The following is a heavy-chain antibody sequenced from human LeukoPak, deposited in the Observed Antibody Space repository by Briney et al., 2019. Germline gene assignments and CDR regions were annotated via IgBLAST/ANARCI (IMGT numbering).Heavy chain of an antibody. CDR2: MSYDGGNK. CDR3: ARDTYYYDSIDY. CDR1: GFTFSRYA. J-gene: IGHJ4*02. D-gene: IGHD3-22*01. Sequence: PGGSLRLSCAASGFTFSRYAMHWVRQAPGKGLEWVAMMSYDGGNKYYADSVKGRFTISRDNSRNTLYLQMNSLRAEDTAVYYCARDTYYYDSIDYWGQGTLVTVSS. V-gene: IGHV3-30-3*01.